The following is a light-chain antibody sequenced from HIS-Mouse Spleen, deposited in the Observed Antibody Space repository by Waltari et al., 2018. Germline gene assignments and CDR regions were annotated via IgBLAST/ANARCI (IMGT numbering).Light chain of an antibody. J-gene: IGLJ2*01. V-gene: IGLV3-10*01. CDR1: ALPNNY. Sequence: SYELTQPPSVSVSPGQTARITCSGDALPNNYAYWYQQKSGQAPVLVRYEDSKRPCGIPERFSGSSSGTMATLTISGAQVEDEADYYCYSTDSSGKVFGGGTKLTVL. CDR2: EDS. CDR3: YSTDSSGKV.